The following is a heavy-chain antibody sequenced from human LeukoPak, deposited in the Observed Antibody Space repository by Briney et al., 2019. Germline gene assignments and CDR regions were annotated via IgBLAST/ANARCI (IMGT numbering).Heavy chain of an antibody. J-gene: IGHJ4*02. CDR1: GGSISSYY. Sequence: SETLSLTCTVSGGSISSYYWSWIRQPPGKGLEWIGYIYYSGSTNYNPSLKSRVTISVDTSKNQFSLKLSSVTAADTAVYYCASFQGSNYYFDYWGQGTLVTVSS. V-gene: IGHV4-59*12. CDR2: IYYSGST. CDR3: ASFQGSNYYFDY.